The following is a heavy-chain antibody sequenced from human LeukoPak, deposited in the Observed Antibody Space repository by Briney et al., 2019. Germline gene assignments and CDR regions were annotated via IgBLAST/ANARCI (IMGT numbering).Heavy chain of an antibody. J-gene: IGHJ4*02. CDR2: ISTGGST. D-gene: IGHD4-17*01. V-gene: IGHV3-23*01. CDR1: GFTFSNYA. Sequence: GGSLRLSCAASGFTFSNYAMSWVRQAPGKGLEWVTVISTGGSTYYADSVKGRFTISRDNAKNSLYLQMNSLRAEDTAVYYCAMDGVTTLGIFDYWGQGTLVTVSS. CDR3: AMDGVTTLGIFDY.